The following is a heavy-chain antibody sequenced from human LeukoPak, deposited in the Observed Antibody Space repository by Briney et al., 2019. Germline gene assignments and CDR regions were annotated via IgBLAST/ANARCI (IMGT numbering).Heavy chain of an antibody. D-gene: IGHD3-10*01. V-gene: IGHV4-39*07. CDR2: IFYTGTS. Sequence: PSETLSLSCTVSGDSISSSSHFWGWIRQPPGKGLEWIGNIFYTGTSYYSPSLKSRVTISVDTSKNQFSLMLNSVTAADTAVYYCARGDDYYTSGNYNNMYFFDYWGQGTLVSVSS. J-gene: IGHJ4*02. CDR1: GDSISSSSHF. CDR3: ARGDDYYTSGNYNNMYFFDY.